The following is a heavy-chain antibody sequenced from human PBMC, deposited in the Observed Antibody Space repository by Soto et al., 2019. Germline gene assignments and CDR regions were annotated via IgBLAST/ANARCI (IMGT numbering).Heavy chain of an antibody. J-gene: IGHJ4*02. CDR1: GFTFSTYE. CDR3: VRDTMRASAAASLDY. V-gene: IGHV3-48*03. D-gene: IGHD2-2*01. Sequence: RRLSCAASGFTFSTYEFNWVRQAPGRGLEWISYISVSGNIIKYAESVKGRFTISRDNAENSLHLHMSNLRVDDTALYFCVRDTMRASAAASLDYWGQGTQVTVSS. CDR2: ISVSGNII.